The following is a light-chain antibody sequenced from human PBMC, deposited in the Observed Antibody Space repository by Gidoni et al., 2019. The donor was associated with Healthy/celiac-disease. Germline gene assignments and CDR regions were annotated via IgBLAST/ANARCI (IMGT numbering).Light chain of an antibody. Sequence: EIVLTQSPGTLSLSPGERATLSCRASQSGSSSYLAWYQQKPGQAPRLLIYGASSRATGIPDRFSGSGSGTDFTLTISRLEAEDFAVYYCQQYGSSPGTFGQGTKVEIK. CDR2: GAS. CDR1: QSGSSSY. J-gene: IGKJ1*01. CDR3: QQYGSSPGT. V-gene: IGKV3-20*01.